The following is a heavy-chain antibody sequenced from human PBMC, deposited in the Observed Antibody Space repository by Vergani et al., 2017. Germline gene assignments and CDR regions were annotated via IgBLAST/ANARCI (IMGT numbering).Heavy chain of an antibody. CDR1: GFTFSSYS. D-gene: IGHD5/OR15-5a*01. J-gene: IGHJ3*02. CDR2: IRSKAYGGTT. CDR3: TRDFLYVAFDI. Sequence: EVQLVESGGGLVKPGGSLRLFCAASGFTFSSYSMNWFRQAPGKGLECVGFIRSKAYGGTTEDAASVKGRFTISRDDTTSIAYLQMNTRKTEDTAVYYCTRDFLYVAFDIWGQGTMVTVSS. V-gene: IGHV3-49*05.